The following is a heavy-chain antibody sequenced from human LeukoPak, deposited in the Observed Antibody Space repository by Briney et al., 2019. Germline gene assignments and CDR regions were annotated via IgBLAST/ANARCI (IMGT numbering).Heavy chain of an antibody. J-gene: IGHJ3*02. V-gene: IGHV3-20*04. D-gene: IGHD6-13*01. CDR3: ASSDPFSSSYAFDI. CDR1: GFTFDDYG. CDR2: INWNGGST. Sequence: GGSLRLSCAASGFTFDDYGMSWVRQAPGKGLEWVSGINWNGGSTGYADSVKGRFTISRDNAKNSLYLQMNSLRAEDTALYYCASSDPFSSSYAFDIWGQGTMVTVSS.